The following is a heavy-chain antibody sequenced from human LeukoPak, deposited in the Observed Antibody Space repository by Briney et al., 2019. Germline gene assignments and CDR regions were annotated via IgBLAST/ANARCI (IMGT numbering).Heavy chain of an antibody. J-gene: IGHJ3*02. CDR3: ARDGGTMIVVGDAFDI. CDR1: GFTVSSNY. D-gene: IGHD3-22*01. V-gene: IGHV3-53*01. Sequence: PGGSLRLSCAASGFTVSSNYMSWVRQAPGKGLEWVSVIYSGDNTYYADSVKGRFTISRDNSKNTLYLHMNSLRAEDTAVYYCARDGGTMIVVGDAFDIWGQGTMVTVSS. CDR2: IYSGDNT.